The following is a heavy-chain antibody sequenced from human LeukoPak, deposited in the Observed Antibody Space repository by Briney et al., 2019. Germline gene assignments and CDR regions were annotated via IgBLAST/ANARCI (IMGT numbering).Heavy chain of an antibody. CDR2: INPNSGGT. J-gene: IGHJ6*02. V-gene: IGHV1-2*06. Sequence: ASVKVSCKASGYTFTGYYMHWVRQAPGQGLEWMGRINPNSGGTNYALKFQGRVTMTRDTSISTAYMELSRLRSDDTAVYYCARGGYDFVYYYYGMDVWGQGTTVTVSS. CDR3: ARGGYDFVYYYYGMDV. D-gene: IGHD3-3*01. CDR1: GYTFTGYY.